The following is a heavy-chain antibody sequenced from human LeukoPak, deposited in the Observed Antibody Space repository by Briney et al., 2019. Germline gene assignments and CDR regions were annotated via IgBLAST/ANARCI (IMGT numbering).Heavy chain of an antibody. V-gene: IGHV3-23*01. CDR1: GFTFRNYV. J-gene: IGHJ4*02. CDR3: AKALCGYGDCNSRSNPGY. CDR2: ISGSGGST. Sequence: GGSLRLSCAASGFTFRNYVMSWVRQAPGKGLEWVSTISGSGGSTYYGDSVKGRFTISRDNSKSTLWLQMNSLRAEDTAVYYCAKALCGYGDCNSRSNPGYWGQGTLVTVSS. D-gene: IGHD2-21*02.